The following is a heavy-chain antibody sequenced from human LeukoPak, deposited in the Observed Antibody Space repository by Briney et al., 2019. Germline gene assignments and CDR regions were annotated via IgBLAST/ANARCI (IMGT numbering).Heavy chain of an antibody. Sequence: GGSLRLSCVASGFAFNTYVMSWVRQAPGKGLEWVAAINGGGSNTYYADSAKGRFTISRDNSKNMVYLQMNGLRADDTAVYYCAKTAVVITFRFDDWGQGALVTVSS. CDR2: INGGGSNT. J-gene: IGHJ4*02. V-gene: IGHV3-23*01. CDR1: GFAFNTYV. CDR3: AKTAVVITFRFDD. D-gene: IGHD4/OR15-4a*01.